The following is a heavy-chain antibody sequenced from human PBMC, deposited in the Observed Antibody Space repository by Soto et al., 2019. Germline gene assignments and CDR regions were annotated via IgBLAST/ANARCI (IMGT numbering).Heavy chain of an antibody. J-gene: IGHJ4*02. Sequence: EVQLLESGGGLVQPGGSLRLSCAASGFTFTNYAMTWVRQAPGKGLEWVSVISDSDNATYYADSVKGRFTVSRDNSKNTLYLQFNSLRAEDTAVYYCAKGVSSSAWSASDSWGQGTLVTVSS. CDR3: AKGVSSSAWSASDS. V-gene: IGHV3-23*01. CDR1: GFTFTNYA. CDR2: ISDSDNAT. D-gene: IGHD6-19*01.